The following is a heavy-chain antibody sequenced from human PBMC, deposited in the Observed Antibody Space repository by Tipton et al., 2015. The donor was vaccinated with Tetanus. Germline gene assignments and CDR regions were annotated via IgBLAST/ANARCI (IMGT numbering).Heavy chain of an antibody. CDR1: GGSITSSTYY. J-gene: IGHJ5*02. D-gene: IGHD2/OR15-2a*01. Sequence: TLSLTCTVSGGSITSSTYYWGWIRQPPGKGLEWIGTFYSGGSIFYNPSFKSRATISVDTPKNQISLRLTSVASADTAVYYCARHSSWFDPWGQGTLVIVSS. CDR2: FYSGGSI. V-gene: IGHV4-39*01. CDR3: ARHSSWFDP.